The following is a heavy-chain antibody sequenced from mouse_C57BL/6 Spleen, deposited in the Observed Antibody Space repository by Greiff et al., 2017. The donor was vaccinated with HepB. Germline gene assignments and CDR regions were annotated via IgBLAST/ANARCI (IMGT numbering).Heavy chain of an antibody. CDR2: ISSGGDYI. J-gene: IGHJ3*01. Sequence: EVKLVESGEGLVKPGGSLKLSCAASGFTFSSYAMSWVRQTPEKRLEWVAYISSGGDYIYYADTVKGRFTISRDNARNTLYLQMSSLKSEDTAMYYCTRADYGSPFAYWGQGTLVTVSA. CDR1: GFTFSSYA. CDR3: TRADYGSPFAY. V-gene: IGHV5-9-1*02. D-gene: IGHD1-1*01.